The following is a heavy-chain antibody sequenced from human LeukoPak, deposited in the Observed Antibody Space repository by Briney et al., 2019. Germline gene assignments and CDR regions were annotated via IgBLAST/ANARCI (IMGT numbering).Heavy chain of an antibody. CDR1: GGSISSYY. V-gene: IGHV4-59*08. CDR3: ARYVSVGATDEAFDY. J-gene: IGHJ4*02. D-gene: IGHD1-26*01. Sequence: SETLSLTCTVSGGSISSYYWSWIRQPPGKGLKWIGNIYYSGYTTYSPSLRSRVTISVDTSKNQFSLKLSSVTAADTAVYYCARYVSVGATDEAFDYWGQGTLVTVSS. CDR2: IYYSGYT.